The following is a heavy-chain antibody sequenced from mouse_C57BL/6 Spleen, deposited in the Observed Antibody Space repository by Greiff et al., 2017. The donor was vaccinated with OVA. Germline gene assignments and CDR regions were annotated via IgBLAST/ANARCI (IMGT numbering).Heavy chain of an antibody. Sequence: EVQLQQSGPELVKPGASMKIPCKASGYTFTDYNMDWVKQSHGKSLEWIGDINPNNGGTIYNQKFKGKATLTVDKSSSTAYMELRSLTSEDTAVYYCARSLLRSYAMDYWGQGTSVTVSS. J-gene: IGHJ4*01. CDR2: INPNNGGT. CDR1: GYTFTDYN. V-gene: IGHV1-18*01. D-gene: IGHD1-2*01. CDR3: ARSLLRSYAMDY.